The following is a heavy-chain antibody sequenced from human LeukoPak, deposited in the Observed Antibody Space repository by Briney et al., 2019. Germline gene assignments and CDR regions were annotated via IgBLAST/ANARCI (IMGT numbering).Heavy chain of an antibody. Sequence: SETLSLTCTVSGGSIRGYYCSWIRQPPGKGLEWIGYIYYSGSTNYNPSLKSRVTISVDTSKNQFSLKLSAVTAADTAVYYCARHEFDSGSLPYFDYWGQGILVTVSS. J-gene: IGHJ4*02. CDR1: GGSIRGYY. D-gene: IGHD3-10*01. V-gene: IGHV4-59*08. CDR3: ARHEFDSGSLPYFDY. CDR2: IYYSGST.